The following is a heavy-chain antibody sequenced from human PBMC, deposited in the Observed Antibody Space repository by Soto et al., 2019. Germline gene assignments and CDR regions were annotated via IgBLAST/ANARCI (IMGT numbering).Heavy chain of an antibody. J-gene: IGHJ6*02. CDR2: ISAAGDP. CDR1: GFTFRNYD. V-gene: IGHV3-13*05. Sequence: EVQLVESGGGLVQPGGSLRLSCEASGFTFRNYDMHWVRQGTGKGLEWVSGISAAGDPDYADSVEGRFTISRENAQKSFSLQMNSLRVGDTAVYYCARTDRDFYGMDVWGQGTTVIVSS. CDR3: ARTDRDFYGMDV.